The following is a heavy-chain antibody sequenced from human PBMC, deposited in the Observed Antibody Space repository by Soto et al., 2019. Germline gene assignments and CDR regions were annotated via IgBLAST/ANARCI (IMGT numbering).Heavy chain of an antibody. Sequence: SETLSLTCTVSGGSISSYYWSWIRQPPGKGLEWIGYIYYSGSTNYNPSLKSRVTISVDTSKNQFSLKLSSVTAADTAVYYCAAVPAAAQLDYWGQGTLVTVSS. V-gene: IGHV4-59*08. D-gene: IGHD2-2*01. J-gene: IGHJ4*02. CDR1: GGSISSYY. CDR3: AAVPAAAQLDY. CDR2: IYYSGST.